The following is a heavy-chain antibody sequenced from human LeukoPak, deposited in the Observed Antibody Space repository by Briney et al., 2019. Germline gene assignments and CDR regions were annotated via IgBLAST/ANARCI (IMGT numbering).Heavy chain of an antibody. CDR3: AKVPGYYYDSSGYYYFDY. CDR2: ISGSGGST. V-gene: IGHV3-23*01. D-gene: IGHD3-22*01. CDR1: GFTFSSYA. Sequence: PGGSLRLSCAASGFTFSSYAMSWVRQAPGKGLEWVSAISGSGGSTYYADSVKGRFTISRDNSKNTLYLQMNSLRAEDTAVYYCAKVPGYYYDSSGYYYFDYWGQGTLATVSS. J-gene: IGHJ4*02.